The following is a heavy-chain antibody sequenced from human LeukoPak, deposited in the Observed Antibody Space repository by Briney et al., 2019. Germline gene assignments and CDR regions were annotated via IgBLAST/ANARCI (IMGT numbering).Heavy chain of an antibody. Sequence: ASVKVSCKASGYTFTSYYLHWVRQAAGQGLEWMGWINPNSGGTNYAQKFQGRVTMTRDTSISTAYMELSRLRSDDTAEYYCARALYYDSSGYYSSSYYYLQHWGQGTLVTVSS. D-gene: IGHD3-22*01. V-gene: IGHV1-2*02. CDR3: ARALYYDSSGYYSSSYYYLQH. CDR1: GYTFTSYY. CDR2: INPNSGGT. J-gene: IGHJ1*01.